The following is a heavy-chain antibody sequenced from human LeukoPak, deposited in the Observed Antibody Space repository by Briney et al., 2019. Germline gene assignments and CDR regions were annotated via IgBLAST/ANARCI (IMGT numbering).Heavy chain of an antibody. CDR1: GGSISSYY. J-gene: IGHJ4*02. V-gene: IGHV4-59*01. Sequence: SETLSLTCTVSGGSISSYYWSWIRQPPGKGLEWIGYIYYSGSTNYNPSLKSRVTISVDTSKNQFSLKLSSVTAADTAVYYCARTAIAAAGFDYWGQGTLVTVSS. CDR2: IYYSGST. CDR3: ARTAIAAAGFDY. D-gene: IGHD6-13*01.